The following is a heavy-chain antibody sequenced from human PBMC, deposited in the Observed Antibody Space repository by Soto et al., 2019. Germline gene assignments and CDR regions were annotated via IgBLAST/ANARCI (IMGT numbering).Heavy chain of an antibody. CDR3: ARGDTYYVNWYFDY. D-gene: IGHD1-1*01. Sequence: QVQLVQSGAEVKKPGASLKVSCKTSGFTFTNYYINWVRQDPGQGLEVMGWISAYSGNTNYAQNLQGRVTMTTDTSASTAYLELRSLRSDDTAVYFCARGDTYYVNWYFDYWGQGTLVTVSS. V-gene: IGHV1-18*01. CDR2: ISAYSGNT. CDR1: GFTFTNYY. J-gene: IGHJ4*02.